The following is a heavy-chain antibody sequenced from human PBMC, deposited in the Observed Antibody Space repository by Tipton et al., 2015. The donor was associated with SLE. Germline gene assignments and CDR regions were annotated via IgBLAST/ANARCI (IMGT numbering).Heavy chain of an antibody. D-gene: IGHD2-2*01. CDR3: VRAISQQYSTIWSDY. J-gene: IGHJ4*02. CDR1: GYTFTSYG. V-gene: IGHV1-18*01. Sequence: QLVQSGGEVKKPGASVRVSCKASGYTFTSYGFTWVRQAPGQGLEWMGWISGDNGNTNYAQKFQDRVMLTTDKTTTTAYMDLMSLTSDDTAVYYCVRAISQQYSTIWSDYWGQGTLVTVSS. CDR2: ISGDNGNT.